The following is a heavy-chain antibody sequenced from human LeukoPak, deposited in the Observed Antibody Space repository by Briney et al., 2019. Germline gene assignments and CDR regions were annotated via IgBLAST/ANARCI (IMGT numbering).Heavy chain of an antibody. D-gene: IGHD3-9*01. V-gene: IGHV3-11*06. CDR1: GFTFSDYY. CDR2: ISSSSSCT. CDR3: ARVRYFDWSLSDY. Sequence: GGSLRLSCAASGFTFSDYYMSWIRQAPGKGLEWVSYISSSSSCTNYADSVKGRFTISRDNAKNSLYLQMNSLRAEDTAVYYCARVRYFDWSLSDYWGQGTLVTVSS. J-gene: IGHJ4*02.